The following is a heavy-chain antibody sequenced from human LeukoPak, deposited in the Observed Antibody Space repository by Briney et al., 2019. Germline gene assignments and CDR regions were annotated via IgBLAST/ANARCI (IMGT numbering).Heavy chain of an antibody. CDR1: GYSFTSYW. Sequence: PGGSPRLSCKVSGYSFTSYWIAWVRQMPGKGLECMGIIYPGDSDTRYSPSFQGQVTISADKSISTAYPQWSSLKASDTAMYYCARRTLAAAGFDYWGQGTLVTVSS. J-gene: IGHJ4*02. CDR3: ARRTLAAAGFDY. CDR2: IYPGDSDT. D-gene: IGHD6-13*01. V-gene: IGHV5-51*01.